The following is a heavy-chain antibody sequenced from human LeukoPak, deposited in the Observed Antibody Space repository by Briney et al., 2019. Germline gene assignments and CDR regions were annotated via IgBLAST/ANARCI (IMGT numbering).Heavy chain of an antibody. CDR2: IRQDGSKI. J-gene: IGHJ4*02. V-gene: IGHV3-7*01. CDR1: GFTFSTYW. D-gene: IGHD3-16*01. Sequence: PGGSLRLSCAASGFTFSTYWMSWVRQAPGKGLEWVANIRQDGSKIYYVDSVKGRFTISRDNAKNSLYLQMNSLRAEDTAVYYCAKQRYGGEDYWGQGTLVTVSS. CDR3: AKQRYGGEDY.